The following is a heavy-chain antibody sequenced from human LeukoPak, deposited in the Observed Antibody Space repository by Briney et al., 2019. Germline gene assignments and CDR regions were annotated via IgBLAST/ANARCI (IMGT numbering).Heavy chain of an antibody. Sequence: PSETLSLTCTVSGGSIFSYYWSWIRQPPGKGLEWMGYIYYSGSTNYNPSLKNRVTISVDTSKNQFSLRVSSVTAADTAVYYCARHLNNCGDDCYIFDYWGQGTLVTVSS. CDR3: ARHLNNCGDDCYIFDY. D-gene: IGHD2-21*01. CDR1: GGSIFSYY. V-gene: IGHV4-59*08. CDR2: IYYSGST. J-gene: IGHJ4*02.